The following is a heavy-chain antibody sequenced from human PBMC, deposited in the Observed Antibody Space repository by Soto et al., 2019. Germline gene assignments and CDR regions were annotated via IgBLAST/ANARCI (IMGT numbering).Heavy chain of an antibody. CDR1: GFTFSSYG. Sequence: QVQLVESGGGVVQPGRSLRLSCAASGFTFSSYGMHWVRQAPGKGLPWVAVIWYDGSNKYYADSVKGRFTISRDNSKNTLYLQMSSLRAEYTAVYYCARDYDSSGYPRYDFDYWGQGTLVTVSS. J-gene: IGHJ4*02. CDR3: ARDYDSSGYPRYDFDY. D-gene: IGHD3-22*01. V-gene: IGHV3-33*01. CDR2: IWYDGSNK.